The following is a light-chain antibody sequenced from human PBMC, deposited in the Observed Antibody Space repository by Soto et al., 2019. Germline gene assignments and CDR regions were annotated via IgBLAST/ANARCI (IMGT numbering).Light chain of an antibody. CDR3: PHYNNYSGA. J-gene: IGKJ1*01. CDR2: KSS. CDR1: QTISSW. V-gene: IGKV1-5*03. Sequence: DIQMTQSPSTLSGSVGDRVTITCRASQTISSWLAWYQQKPGKAPKLLIYKSSTLKGGVPSRFSGSGSGTEFTDTISSLQPDEFASFYWPHYNNYSGAFGQGTKVDIK.